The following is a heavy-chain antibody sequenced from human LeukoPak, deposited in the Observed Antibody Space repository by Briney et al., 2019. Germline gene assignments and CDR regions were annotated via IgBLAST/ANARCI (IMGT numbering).Heavy chain of an antibody. CDR1: GFTFSSYA. CDR3: ARIWDGYSGSDY. CDR2: VSSNGAKT. V-gene: IGHV3-23*01. D-gene: IGHD1-26*01. Sequence: PGGSLRLSCAASGFTFSSYAITWVRQAPGKGLEWVSAVSSNGAKTYYADSVKGRFTISRDNYKNMVFLQMNSLRVEDTAVYYCARIWDGYSGSDYWGQGTLVTVSS. J-gene: IGHJ4*02.